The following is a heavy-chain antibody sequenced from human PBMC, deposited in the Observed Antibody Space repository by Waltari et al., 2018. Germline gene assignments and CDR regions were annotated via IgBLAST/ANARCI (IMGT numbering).Heavy chain of an antibody. V-gene: IGHV1-2*06. CDR2: INPNSGGT. D-gene: IGHD1-1*01. CDR3: ARSKNDPFPYDYYYMDV. J-gene: IGHJ6*03. CDR1: GYTLTELS. Sequence: QVQLVQSGAEVKKPGASVKVSCKVSGYTLTELSMHWVRQAPGKGLEWMGRINPNSGGTNYAQKLQGRVTMTTDTSISTAYMELSRLRSDDTAVYYCARSKNDPFPYDYYYMDVWGKGTTVTVSS.